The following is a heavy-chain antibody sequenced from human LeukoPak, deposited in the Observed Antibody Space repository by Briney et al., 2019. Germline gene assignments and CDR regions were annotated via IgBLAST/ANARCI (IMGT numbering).Heavy chain of an antibody. V-gene: IGHV3-11*04. CDR3: ARDKRGGYCSGGSCYRFDY. D-gene: IGHD2-15*01. J-gene: IGHJ4*02. CDR1: GFTFSDYY. Sequence: VRTGGSLRLSCAASGFTFSDYYMSWIRQAPGKGLEWVSYISSSGSTIYYADSVKGRFTISRDNAKNSLYLQMNSLRAEDTAVYYCARDKRGGYCSGGSCYRFDYWGQGTLVTVSS. CDR2: ISSSGSTI.